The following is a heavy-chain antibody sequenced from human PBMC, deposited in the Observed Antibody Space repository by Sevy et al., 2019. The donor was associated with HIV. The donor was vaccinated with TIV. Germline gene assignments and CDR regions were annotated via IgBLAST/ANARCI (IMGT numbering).Heavy chain of an antibody. V-gene: IGHV1-18*01. CDR3: ARRGAFDFDTGGFLSP. J-gene: IGHJ5*02. D-gene: IGHD2-8*02. Sequence: ASVKVSCKASGYTFTSFGISWVRQAPGQGLEWVGWISVYNGKINYAQNFQGRVTMTTDTSTRTAYMELKSLRSDDTAVYYCARRGAFDFDTGGFLSPWGQGTLVTVSS. CDR2: ISVYNGKI. CDR1: GYTFTSFG.